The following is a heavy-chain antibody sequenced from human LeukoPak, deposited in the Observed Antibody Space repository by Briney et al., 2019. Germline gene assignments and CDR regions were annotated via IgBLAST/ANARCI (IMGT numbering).Heavy chain of an antibody. CDR3: ATWTITTDFDY. J-gene: IGHJ4*02. CDR1: GYSFTGYY. D-gene: IGHD4-11*01. V-gene: IGHV1-2*02. Sequence: ASVKVSCMASGYSFTGYYLHWVRQAPGQGLEWMGWINPNSGATKYAQKFQDRGTMTRDTSISTAYMELSRLRSDDTAVYYCATWTITTDFDYWGQGTLVTVSS. CDR2: INPNSGAT.